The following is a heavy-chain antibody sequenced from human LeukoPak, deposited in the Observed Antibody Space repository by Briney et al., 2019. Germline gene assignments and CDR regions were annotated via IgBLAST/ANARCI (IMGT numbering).Heavy chain of an antibody. J-gene: IGHJ4*02. CDR2: ISGGTT. CDR3: AKSVYHSGNY. V-gene: IGHV3-23*01. Sequence: GGSLRLSCAASGFTISTYGMSWVRQAPGKGLEWVSSISGGTTYYADSVKGRFTISRDDSKNTVSLQMNSLRAEDTAVYYCAKSVYHSGNYWGQGTLVTVSS. D-gene: IGHD3-10*01. CDR1: GFTISTYG.